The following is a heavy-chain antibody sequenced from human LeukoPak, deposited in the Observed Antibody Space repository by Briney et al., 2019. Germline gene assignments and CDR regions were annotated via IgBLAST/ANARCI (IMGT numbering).Heavy chain of an antibody. CDR3: ARPGISGGMRDY. J-gene: IGHJ4*02. CDR1: GYSFSNYW. Sequence: GESLKISCNGSGYSFSNYWIGWVRQMPGKGLEGMGIIYPGDSDTRYSPSFQGQVTISVDKSITTAYLQWSSLKASDTAMYYCARPGISGGMRDYWGQGTLVTVSS. V-gene: IGHV5-51*01. CDR2: IYPGDSDT. D-gene: IGHD1-14*01.